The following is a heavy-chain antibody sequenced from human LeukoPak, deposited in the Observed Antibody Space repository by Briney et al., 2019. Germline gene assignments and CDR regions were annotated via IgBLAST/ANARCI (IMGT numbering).Heavy chain of an antibody. J-gene: IGHJ4*02. CDR1: GYTFTNYG. CDR2: ISVFNGNT. Sequence: GASVKVSCKASGYTFTNYGISWVRQAPGQGLGWMGWISVFNGNTNYAQKFQGRVTMTTDTSTSTAYMELRSLRSDDTAVYFCARESRLWTGYSGNLSAGDDSWGQGTLVTVSS. D-gene: IGHD3/OR15-3a*01. V-gene: IGHV1-18*01. CDR3: ARESRLWTGYSGNLSAGDDS.